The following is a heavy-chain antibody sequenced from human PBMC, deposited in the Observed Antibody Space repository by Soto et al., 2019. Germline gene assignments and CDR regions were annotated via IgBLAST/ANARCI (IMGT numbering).Heavy chain of an antibody. CDR3: ARDLDYYGSGSHYYYGMGV. Sequence: ASVKVSCKASGGTFSRYAFSWVRQAPGQGLEWMGGIVPIYGTRGFAQKFQGRLTITADEPTRTAYMELSSLRSEDTAVYYCARDLDYYGSGSHYYYGMGVWGQGTRVTVSS. D-gene: IGHD3-10*01. V-gene: IGHV1-69*13. J-gene: IGHJ6*02. CDR1: GGTFSRYA. CDR2: IVPIYGTR.